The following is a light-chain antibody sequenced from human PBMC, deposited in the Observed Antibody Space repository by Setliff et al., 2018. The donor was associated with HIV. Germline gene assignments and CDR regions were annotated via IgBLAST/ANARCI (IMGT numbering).Light chain of an antibody. CDR1: NTNIGAGYD. CDR3: QSYDSSPYWV. V-gene: IGLV1-40*01. Sequence: QSVLTQPPSLSGAPGQKVTISGIGTNTNIGAGYDVHWYQQFPGAAPKLLIYANTNRPSGVSDRFSGSKSYSSASLVITRLQTDDEAGYYCQSYDSSPYWVFGGGTK. CDR2: ANT. J-gene: IGLJ3*02.